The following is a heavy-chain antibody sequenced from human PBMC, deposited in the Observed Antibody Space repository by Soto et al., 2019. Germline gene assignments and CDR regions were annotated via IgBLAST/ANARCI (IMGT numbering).Heavy chain of an antibody. D-gene: IGHD3-22*01. CDR2: ISYDGSNK. V-gene: IGHV3-30*18. J-gene: IGHJ3*02. CDR1: GFTFSSYG. Sequence: QVQLVESGGGVVQPGRSLRLSCAASGFTFSSYGMHWVRQAPGKGLEWVAVISYDGSNKYYADSVKGRFTISRDNSKNTLYLQMNSLRAEDTAVYYCAKGDPRYYYDSSGSPDAFDIWGQGTMVTVSS. CDR3: AKGDPRYYYDSSGSPDAFDI.